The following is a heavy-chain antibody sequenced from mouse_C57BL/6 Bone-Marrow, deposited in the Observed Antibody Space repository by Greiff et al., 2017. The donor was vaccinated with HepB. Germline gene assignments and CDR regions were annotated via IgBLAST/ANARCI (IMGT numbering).Heavy chain of an antibody. Sequence: QVQLQQSGAELVRPGASVTLSCKASGYTFTDYEMHWVKQTPVHGLEWIGAIDPETGGTAYNQKFKGKAILTADKSSSTAYMELRSLTSEDSAVYYCTRAGTVVAPYYFDYWGQGTTLTVSS. D-gene: IGHD1-1*01. CDR1: GYTFTDYE. CDR3: TRAGTVVAPYYFDY. J-gene: IGHJ2*01. CDR2: IDPETGGT. V-gene: IGHV1-15*01.